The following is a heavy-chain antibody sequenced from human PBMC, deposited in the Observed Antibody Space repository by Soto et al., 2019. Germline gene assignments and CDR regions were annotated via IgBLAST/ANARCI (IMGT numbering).Heavy chain of an antibody. Sequence: GGSLRLSCAASGFTFSSYGMHWVRQAPGKGLEWVAVIWYDGSNKYYADSVKGRFTIPRDNSKNPLYLQMNSLRAEDTAVYYGARSLYDSSGYYYLRLSEYWYFDLWGRGTLVTVSS. V-gene: IGHV3-33*01. CDR1: GFTFSSYG. J-gene: IGHJ2*01. CDR3: ARSLYDSSGYYYLRLSEYWYFDL. CDR2: IWYDGSNK. D-gene: IGHD3-22*01.